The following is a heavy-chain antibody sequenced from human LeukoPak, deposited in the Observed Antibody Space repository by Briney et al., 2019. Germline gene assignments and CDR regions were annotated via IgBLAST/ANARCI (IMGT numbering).Heavy chain of an antibody. V-gene: IGHV5-51*01. CDR3: ARGSITMENWFDP. CDR1: GYRFTSYW. Sequence: GESLKISCKGSGYRFTSYWIGWVRQMPGKGLEWMGIIYPGDSDTRYSPSFQGQVTISADKSISTAYLQWSSLKASDTAIYYCARGSITMENWFDPWGQGTLVTVSS. CDR2: IYPGDSDT. J-gene: IGHJ5*02. D-gene: IGHD3-10*01.